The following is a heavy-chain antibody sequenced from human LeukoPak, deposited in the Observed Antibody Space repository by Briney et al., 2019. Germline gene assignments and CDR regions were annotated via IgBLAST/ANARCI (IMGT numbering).Heavy chain of an antibody. CDR2: IDTEGNSA. CDR1: RFTFSSYW. CDR3: AKGRGADRALIDY. V-gene: IGHV3-74*01. Sequence: PGGSLRLSCATSRFTFSSYWMHWVRRAPGKGLEWVSSIDTEGNSAAYADSVRGRFTISRDNAKDTLYLQMDSLRAEDTAVYYCAKGRGADRALIDYWGQGVRVTVSS. D-gene: IGHD5-18*01. J-gene: IGHJ4*02.